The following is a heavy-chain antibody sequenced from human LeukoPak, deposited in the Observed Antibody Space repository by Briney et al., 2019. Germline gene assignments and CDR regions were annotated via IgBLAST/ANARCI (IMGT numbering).Heavy chain of an antibody. D-gene: IGHD2/OR15-2a*01. CDR3: ARGEYPNDY. CDR1: GTSFTNYS. J-gene: IGHJ4*02. V-gene: IGHV1-18*01. Sequence: ASVKLSFKVGGTSFTNYSITWVRQAPGQGLEWMAWISAHNGDTNVAQNFQGRVTMTTDTSTSTAYMELRSLRSDDTAMYYCARGEYPNDYWGQGTLVTVSS. CDR2: ISAHNGDT.